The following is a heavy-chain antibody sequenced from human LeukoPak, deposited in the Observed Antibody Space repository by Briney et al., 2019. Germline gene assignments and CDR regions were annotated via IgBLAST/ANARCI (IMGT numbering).Heavy chain of an antibody. D-gene: IGHD3-10*01. CDR1: GGTFSSYA. J-gene: IGHJ4*02. Sequence: SVKVSCKASGGTFSSYAISWVRQAPGQGLEWMGGIIPIFGTANYAQKFQGRVTITADESTSTAYMELSSLRSEDTAVYYCARVRGQLGELSYYFDYWGQGNLVTVSS. CDR3: ARVRGQLGELSYYFDY. CDR2: IIPIFGTA. V-gene: IGHV1-69*13.